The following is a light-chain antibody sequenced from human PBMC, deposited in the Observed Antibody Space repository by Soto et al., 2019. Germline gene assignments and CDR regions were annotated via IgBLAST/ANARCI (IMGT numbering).Light chain of an antibody. J-gene: IGLJ1*01. Sequence: QSALTQPPSVSGSPGQSVTISCTGNSIDFVSYNRVSWYQQSPGSAPKLLIYEVRHRPSGVPDRFSGSKSGNTASLTISGLQTADEANYFCSLYTSDNTDVFGAGTKLTVL. CDR2: EVR. V-gene: IGLV2-18*01. CDR3: SLYTSDNTDV. CDR1: SIDFVSYNR.